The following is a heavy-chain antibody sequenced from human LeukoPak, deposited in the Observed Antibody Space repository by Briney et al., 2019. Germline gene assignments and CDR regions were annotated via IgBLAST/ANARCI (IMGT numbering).Heavy chain of an antibody. D-gene: IGHD3-10*01. CDR2: FDPEDGET. J-gene: IGHJ4*02. Sequence: ASVKVSCKVTGYTRTELTMHWVRQAPRQPLEWRGDFDPEDGETIYAQKFQGRVTMTEDTSTDTAYMELSSLGSEDPAVYYCATDLISYGSGSYSGICSGYWGQGTLVTVSS. CDR1: GYTRTELT. V-gene: IGHV1-24*01. CDR3: ATDLISYGSGSYSGICSGY.